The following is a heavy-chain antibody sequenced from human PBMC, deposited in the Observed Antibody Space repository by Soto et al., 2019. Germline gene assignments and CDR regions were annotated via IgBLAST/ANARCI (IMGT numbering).Heavy chain of an antibody. CDR1: GDSISSSSYH. D-gene: IGHD6-19*01. CDR2: IYYSGTT. Sequence: SETLSLTCTVSGDSISSSSYHWGWIRQPPGKGLEWIGSIYYSGTTYYNPSLKSRVTISVDTSKNQFSLKLSSVTAADTAVYYCARSISVAMDFWGQGTLVTVSS. J-gene: IGHJ4*02. V-gene: IGHV4-39*01. CDR3: ARSISVAMDF.